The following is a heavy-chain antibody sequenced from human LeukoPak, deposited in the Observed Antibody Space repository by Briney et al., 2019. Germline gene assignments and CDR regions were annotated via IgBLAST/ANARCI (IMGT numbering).Heavy chain of an antibody. CDR1: GGSISSSSYY. Sequence: SETLSLTCTVSGGSISSSSYYWGWIRQPPGKGLEWIGSIYYSGSTYYNPSLKSRVTISVDTSKNQLSLKLSSVTAADTAVYYCARTGMVYYYYYYMDVWGKGTTVTVSS. J-gene: IGHJ6*03. CDR3: ARTGMVYYYYYYMDV. D-gene: IGHD3-10*01. CDR2: IYYSGST. V-gene: IGHV4-39*01.